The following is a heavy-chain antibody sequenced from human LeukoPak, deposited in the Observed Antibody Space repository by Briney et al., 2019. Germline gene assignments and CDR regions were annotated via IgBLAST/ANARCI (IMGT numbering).Heavy chain of an antibody. D-gene: IGHD3-3*01. CDR2: IYYSGSI. CDR1: GGSISSYY. Sequence: SETLSLTCTVSGGSISSYYWSWIRQPPGKGLEWIGYIYYSGSINYNPSLKSRVTISVDTSKNQFSLKLSSVTAADTAVYYCARDSDFWSGSHTYGMDVWGQGTTVTVSS. CDR3: ARDSDFWSGSHTYGMDV. J-gene: IGHJ6*02. V-gene: IGHV4-59*01.